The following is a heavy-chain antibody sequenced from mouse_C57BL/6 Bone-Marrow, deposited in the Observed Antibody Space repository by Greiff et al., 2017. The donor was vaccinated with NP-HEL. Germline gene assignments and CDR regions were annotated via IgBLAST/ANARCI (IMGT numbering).Heavy chain of an antibody. CDR3: ARQGNDY. Sequence: EVPLLPSVASFVHPCASLPLSCASSVYSFPSYYLSFVPPTPFHLLYLVAAINSDGGSTFYPDTMERRFIISRDNTKKTLYLQMSSLRSEDTALYYCARQGNDYWGQGTTLTVSS. J-gene: IGHJ2*01. V-gene: IGHV5-2*01. CDR2: INSDGGST. CDR1: VYSFPSYY.